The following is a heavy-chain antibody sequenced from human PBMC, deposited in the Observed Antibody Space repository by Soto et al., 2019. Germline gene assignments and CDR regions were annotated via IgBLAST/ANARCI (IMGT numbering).Heavy chain of an antibody. J-gene: IGHJ4*02. D-gene: IGHD6-6*01. CDR2: ISSSGSTI. V-gene: IGHV3-11*01. Sequence: GSLSLPLSARGFTFIGYYMSWIRQAPPKGLEWVSYISSSGSTIYYADSVTGRFTVSRDNAKNSLYLQLNSLRAEDTAVYYCARVEYSSSYFLPAYFDYWGQGTLVTV. CDR3: ARVEYSSSYFLPAYFDY. CDR1: GFTFIGYY.